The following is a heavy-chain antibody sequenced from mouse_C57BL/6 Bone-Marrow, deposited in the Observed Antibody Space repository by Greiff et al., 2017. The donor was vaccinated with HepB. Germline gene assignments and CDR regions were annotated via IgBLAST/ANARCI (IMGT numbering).Heavy chain of an antibody. D-gene: IGHD4-1*01. V-gene: IGHV1-82*01. CDR3: AGGWDHPCFAY. CDR1: GYAFSSSW. J-gene: IGHJ3*01. CDR2: IYPGDGDT. Sequence: VQLQQSGPELVKPGASVKISCKASGYAFSSSWMNWVKQRPGKGLEWIGRIYPGDGDTNYNGKFKGKATLTADKSSSTAYMQLSSLTSEDSAVYFCAGGWDHPCFAYWGQGTLVTVSA.